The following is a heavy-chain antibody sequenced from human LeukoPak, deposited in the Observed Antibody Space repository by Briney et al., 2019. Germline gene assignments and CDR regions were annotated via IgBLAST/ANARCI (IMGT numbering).Heavy chain of an antibody. CDR1: GYSFTSYW. CDR3: ARQRVAYYYDSSGSDAFDI. D-gene: IGHD3-22*01. CDR2: IYPGDSDT. J-gene: IGHJ3*02. V-gene: IGHV5-51*01. Sequence: GESLKISCKGSGYSFTSYWIGWVRQMPGKGLEWMGIIYPGDSDTRYSPSFQGQVTISADKSISTAYLQLSSLKASDTAMYYCARQRVAYYYDSSGSDAFDIWGQGTMVTVSS.